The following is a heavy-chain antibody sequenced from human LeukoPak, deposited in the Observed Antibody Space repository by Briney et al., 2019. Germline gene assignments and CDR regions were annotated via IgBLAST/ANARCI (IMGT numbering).Heavy chain of an antibody. V-gene: IGHV3-23*01. CDR3: AKGGAATMRDGYNYYYYYMEV. CDR2: ISGSGGHT. D-gene: IGHD5-24*01. Sequence: GGSLRLSCAASGITFSSHAMSWVRQAPGKGLEWVSLISGSGGHTYYGDSVKGRFTTSRDNSTNRLYLQMNSLRPEDTAVYYCAKGGAATMRDGYNYYYYYMEVWGRGTTVTVSS. CDR1: GITFSSHA. J-gene: IGHJ6*03.